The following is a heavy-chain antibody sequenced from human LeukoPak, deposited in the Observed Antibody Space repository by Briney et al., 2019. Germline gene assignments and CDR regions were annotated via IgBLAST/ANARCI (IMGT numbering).Heavy chain of an antibody. CDR3: AKRYSSSSSRYYGMDV. CDR1: GFTFSSYA. V-gene: IGHV3-23*01. J-gene: IGHJ6*02. D-gene: IGHD6-6*01. CDR2: ISGSGGST. Sequence: GGSLRLSCAASGFTFSSYAMSWVRQAPGKGLEWVSAISGSGGSTYYADSVKGRFTISRDNSKNTLYLQMNSLRAEDTAVYYSAKRYSSSSSRYYGMDVWGQGTTVTVSS.